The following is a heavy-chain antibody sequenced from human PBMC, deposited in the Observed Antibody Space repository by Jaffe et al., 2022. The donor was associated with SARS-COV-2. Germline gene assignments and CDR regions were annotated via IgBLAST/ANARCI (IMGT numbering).Heavy chain of an antibody. Sequence: QVQLQESGPGLVKPSETLSLTCTVSGGSISSYYWSWIRQPPGKGLEWIGYIYYSGSTNYNPSLKSRVTISVDTSKNQFSLKLSSVTAADTAVYYCARTFVPYYFDYWGQGTLVTVSS. CDR2: IYYSGST. D-gene: IGHD2-8*01. CDR3: ARTFVPYYFDY. J-gene: IGHJ4*02. V-gene: IGHV4-59*01. CDR1: GGSISSYY.